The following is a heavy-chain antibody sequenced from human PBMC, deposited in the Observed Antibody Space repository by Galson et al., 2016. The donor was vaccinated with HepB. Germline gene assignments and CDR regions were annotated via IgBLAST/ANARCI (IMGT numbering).Heavy chain of an antibody. D-gene: IGHD1-20*01. CDR3: ARFTPFNWTYDL. J-gene: IGHJ5*02. V-gene: IGHV4-4*02. CDR1: GGFINTTDW. CDR2: IYHRGKV. Sequence: TLSLTCAVSGGFINTTDWWSWVRQPPGKGLEWIGEIYHRGKVNYNPSLKSRVTISVDKSNNQFSLRLTSVTAADTALYYCARFTPFNWTYDLWGRGTLVTVSS.